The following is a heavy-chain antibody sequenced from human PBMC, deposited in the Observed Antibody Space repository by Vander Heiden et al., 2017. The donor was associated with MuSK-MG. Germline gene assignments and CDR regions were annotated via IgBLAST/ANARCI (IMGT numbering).Heavy chain of an antibody. V-gene: IGHV1-69*01. D-gene: IGHD3-10*01. Sequence: QVQLVQSGAEVKKPGSSVKVSCKASGGTFSSSAISWVRPAPGRGPAGMGGIIPSFGTANYAQKFQGRVTITADESTSTAYMELRSLRSEDTAVYYCAREGSYGSGSYYNVPWFDPWGEGTLVTVSS. CDR3: AREGSYGSGSYYNVPWFDP. CDR1: GGTFSSSA. J-gene: IGHJ5*02. CDR2: IIPSFGTA.